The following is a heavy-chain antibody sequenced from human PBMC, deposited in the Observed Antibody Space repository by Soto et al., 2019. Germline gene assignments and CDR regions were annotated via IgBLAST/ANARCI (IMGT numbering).Heavy chain of an antibody. D-gene: IGHD6-6*01. CDR3: AFESPSIAARGSFAY. CDR1: GGSISSSSYY. Sequence: SETLSLTCTVSGGSISSSSYYWGWIRQPPGKGLEWIGSIYYSGSTYYNPSLKSRVTISVDTSKNQFSLKLSSVTAADTAVYYCAFESPSIAARGSFAYCGQGSLVTGSS. CDR2: IYYSGST. J-gene: IGHJ4*02. V-gene: IGHV4-39*01.